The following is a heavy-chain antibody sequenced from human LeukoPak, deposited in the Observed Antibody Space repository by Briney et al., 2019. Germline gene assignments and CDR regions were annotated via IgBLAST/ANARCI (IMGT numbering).Heavy chain of an antibody. CDR3: ARGRSYGSGSFPYGMDV. D-gene: IGHD3-10*01. V-gene: IGHV1-2*02. CDR1: GYTFTGYH. J-gene: IGHJ6*02. CDR2: INPNSGVT. Sequence: ASVKVSCKASGYTFTGYHMHWVRQAPGQGLEWMGCINPNSGVTNYAQKFQGGVKMTGDTSISTAYMELSSLTSDDTAVYYCARGRSYGSGSFPYGMDVWGQGTTVTVSS.